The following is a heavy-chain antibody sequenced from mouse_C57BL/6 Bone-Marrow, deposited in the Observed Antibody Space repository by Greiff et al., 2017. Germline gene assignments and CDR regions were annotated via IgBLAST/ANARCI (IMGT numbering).Heavy chain of an antibody. D-gene: IGHD2-1*01. CDR3: ARDRLTMVTTPDWYFDV. CDR1: EYEFPSHD. CDR2: INSDGGST. Sequence: EVKLVESGGGLVQPGESLKLSCESNEYEFPSHDMSWVRKTPEKRLELVAAINSDGGSTYYPDTMERRFIISRDNTKKTLYLQMSRRRSEDTAMYYCARDRLTMVTTPDWYFDVWGTGTTVTVSS. J-gene: IGHJ1*03. V-gene: IGHV5-2*03.